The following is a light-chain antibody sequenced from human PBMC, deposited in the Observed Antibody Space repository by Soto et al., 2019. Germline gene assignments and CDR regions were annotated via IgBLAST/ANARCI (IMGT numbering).Light chain of an antibody. CDR1: QSISGG. V-gene: IGKV1-5*01. Sequence: DIQRTKSPSTLSASVGDRVSITCRASQSISGGLAWYQKKAEKGPRLLIYDASSLQSGVPSRFSGSGSGTDFTLTITSLQPEDFATYYCQQSYNSPPITFGQGTRLEIK. CDR3: QQSYNSPPIT. J-gene: IGKJ5*01. CDR2: DAS.